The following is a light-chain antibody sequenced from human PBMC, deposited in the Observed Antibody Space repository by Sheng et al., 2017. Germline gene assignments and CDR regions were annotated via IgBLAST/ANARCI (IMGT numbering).Light chain of an antibody. CDR1: QDINTY. CDR3: QQHNTFPLT. V-gene: IGKV1D-8*01. CDR2: SAT. J-gene: IGKJ4*01. Sequence: GDRVTITCRVSQDINTYLAWYRQRPGQAPELLISSATTLKSGVPSRFTGSGSGTEFTLTISCLQSEDFGTYYCQQHNTFPLTVGGGTKVE.